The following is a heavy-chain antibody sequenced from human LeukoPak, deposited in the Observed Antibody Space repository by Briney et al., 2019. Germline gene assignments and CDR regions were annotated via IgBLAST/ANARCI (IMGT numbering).Heavy chain of an antibody. J-gene: IGHJ4*02. CDR1: GGSFSGYY. Sequence: SETLSLTCAVYGGSFSGYYWSWIRQSPGKGLEWIGYLYYSGNTDYNPSLKSRVTISVDTSKNQFSLKLSSVTAADTAVYYCARAGSGYSFDYWGQGTLVTVSS. CDR2: LYYSGNT. V-gene: IGHV4-59*01. D-gene: IGHD5-18*01. CDR3: ARAGSGYSFDY.